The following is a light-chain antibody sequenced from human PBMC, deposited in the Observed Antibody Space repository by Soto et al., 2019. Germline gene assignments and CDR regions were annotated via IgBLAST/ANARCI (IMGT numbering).Light chain of an antibody. V-gene: IGLV1-51*01. CDR1: SSNIGGNS. J-gene: IGLJ1*01. Sequence: VLTQPPSVSAAPGQKVTISCSGSSSNIGGNSVSWYQQLPGAAPKLLIYGDNKRPSGIPDRFSGSKSGTSATLGITGFQTGDEADYYCGSWDSSLSAYVFGTGTKVTVL. CDR2: GDN. CDR3: GSWDSSLSAYV.